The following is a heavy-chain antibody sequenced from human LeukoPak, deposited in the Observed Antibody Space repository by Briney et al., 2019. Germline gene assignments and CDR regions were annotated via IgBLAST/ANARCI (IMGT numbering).Heavy chain of an antibody. J-gene: IGHJ3*01. CDR2: ISHSGSTI. CDR3: ARARPAASDAFVL. D-gene: IGHD6-13*01. Sequence: PAGTLRLSCAASGCTFSDYYRNWIRQAPGKGLEWVSYISHSGSTIYYADSVNRRFTISMSNAQNSLYLQMNSLRAQDTAVYYCARARPAASDAFVLWGQGTMVSVSS. CDR1: GCTFSDYY. V-gene: IGHV3-11*01.